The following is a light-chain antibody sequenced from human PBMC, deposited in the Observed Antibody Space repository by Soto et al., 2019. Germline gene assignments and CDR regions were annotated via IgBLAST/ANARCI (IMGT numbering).Light chain of an antibody. J-gene: IGLJ2*01. CDR1: SSNIGAGYD. CDR2: GIS. V-gene: IGLV1-40*01. Sequence: QSVLTQPPSVSGAPGQRVTMSCTGSSSNIGAGYDVHWYQHLPGTAPKLLIYGISNRPSGVPDRFSGSKSGTSASLAITGLQAADEADYYCQSYDSSLSAVVFGGGTKVTVL. CDR3: QSYDSSLSAVV.